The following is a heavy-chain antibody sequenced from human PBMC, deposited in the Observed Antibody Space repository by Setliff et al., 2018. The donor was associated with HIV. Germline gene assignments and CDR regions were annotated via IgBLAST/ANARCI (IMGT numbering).Heavy chain of an antibody. Sequence: GESLKISCKGSGYDFRYNWVAWVRQRPGQGLEYMGIIFPDDADTTVSPSFQGHVTISADKSISTAYLQWSSLKASDTAMYYCARVGDYYDSSGYYGPLDYWGQGTLVTVSS. CDR1: GYDFRYNW. CDR3: ARVGDYYDSSGYYGPLDY. CDR2: IFPDDADT. J-gene: IGHJ4*02. V-gene: IGHV5-51*01. D-gene: IGHD3-22*01.